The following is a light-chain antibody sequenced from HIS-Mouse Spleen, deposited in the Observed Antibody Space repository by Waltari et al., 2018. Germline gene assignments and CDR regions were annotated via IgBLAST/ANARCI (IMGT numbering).Light chain of an antibody. CDR1: ALPKQY. CDR2: KDS. J-gene: IGLJ2*01. Sequence: SYELTQPPSVSVSPGQTARITCSGDALPKQYAYWYQQKPGQAPVLVVYKDSERPSGIPERISGSSSGTTVTLTISGVKAEDEADYYCQSADSSGTDVVFGGGTKLTVL. V-gene: IGLV3-25*03. CDR3: QSADSSGTDVV.